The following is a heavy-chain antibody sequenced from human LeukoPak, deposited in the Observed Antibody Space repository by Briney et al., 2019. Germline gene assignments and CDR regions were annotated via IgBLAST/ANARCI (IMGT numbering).Heavy chain of an antibody. CDR3: ARHVYGRHQLQAYHFDY. D-gene: IGHD2-2*01. CDR2: MYNSGST. CDR1: GGSFSGYY. V-gene: IGHV4-34*01. J-gene: IGHJ4*02. Sequence: SETLSLTCAVYGGSFSGYYWSWIRQPPGKGLEWIASMYNSGSTYFKSSLKSRVTISLDTPKNQFSLTLNSVTAADTAVYYCARHVYGRHQLQAYHFDYWGQGILVTVSS.